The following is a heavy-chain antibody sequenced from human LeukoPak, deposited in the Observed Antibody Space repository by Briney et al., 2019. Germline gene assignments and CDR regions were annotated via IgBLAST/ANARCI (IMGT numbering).Heavy chain of an antibody. V-gene: IGHV3-33*01. Sequence: GRSLRLSCAASGFTFNNYGMHWVRQAPGKGLESVAAIWYDGSNKYYADSVKGRFTISRDNSKNTLYLQMNSLRAEDTAVYYCARVGTSWGFDYWGQGSLVTVSS. J-gene: IGHJ4*02. CDR1: GFTFNNYG. D-gene: IGHD2-2*01. CDR3: ARVGTSWGFDY. CDR2: IWYDGSNK.